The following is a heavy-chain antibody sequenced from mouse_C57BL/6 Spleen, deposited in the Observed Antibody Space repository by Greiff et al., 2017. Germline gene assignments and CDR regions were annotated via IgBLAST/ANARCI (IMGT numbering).Heavy chain of an antibody. V-gene: IGHV1-4*01. D-gene: IGHD1-3*01. CDR1: GYTFTSYT. CDR3: ARSPSGKWYFDV. J-gene: IGHJ1*03. CDR2: INPSSGYT. Sequence: QVQLQQSGAELARPGASVKMSCTASGYTFTSYTMHWVKQRPGQGLEWIGYINPSSGYTKYNQKFKDKATLTADKSSSTAYMQLSSLTSEDSAVYYWARSPSGKWYFDVWGTGTTVTVSS.